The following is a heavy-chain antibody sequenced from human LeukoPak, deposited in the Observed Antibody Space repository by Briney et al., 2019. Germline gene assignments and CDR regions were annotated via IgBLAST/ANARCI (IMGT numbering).Heavy chain of an antibody. J-gene: IGHJ5*02. CDR1: GFTFSSYW. D-gene: IGHD3-10*01. CDR2: IKQDGSEK. Sequence: GGSLRLSCAASGFTFSSYWMSWVRQAPGKGLEWVANIKQDGSEKYYVDSVKGRYTISRDNAKNSLYLQMNSLRAEDTAVYYCARDAPPHYYGSGSYGNWFDPWGQGTLVTVSS. V-gene: IGHV3-7*01. CDR3: ARDAPPHYYGSGSYGNWFDP.